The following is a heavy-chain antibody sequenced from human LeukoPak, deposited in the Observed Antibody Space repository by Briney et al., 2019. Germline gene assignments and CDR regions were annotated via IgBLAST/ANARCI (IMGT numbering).Heavy chain of an antibody. Sequence: APVTVSCTASGYTFTSYGTSGVRQAPGQGLEWMGRISAYNSNTNYAQKLQGRVTMTTDTSTSTAYMELRSLRSDDTAVYYCARVRDYGGGYYMDVWGKGTTVTVSS. J-gene: IGHJ6*03. D-gene: IGHD4-23*01. CDR2: ISAYNSNT. CDR3: ARVRDYGGGYYMDV. V-gene: IGHV1-18*01. CDR1: GYTFTSYG.